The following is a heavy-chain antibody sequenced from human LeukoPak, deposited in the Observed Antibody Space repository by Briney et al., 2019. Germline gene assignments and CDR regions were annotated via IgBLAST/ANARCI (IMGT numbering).Heavy chain of an antibody. CDR3: ARDPPAYSSGWPVY. V-gene: IGHV3-7*01. CDR1: GFTFSSYW. Sequence: GGSLRLSCAASGFTFSSYWMSWVRQAPGKGLEWVANIKQDGSEKYYVDSVKGRFTISRDNAKNSLYLQMNSLRAEDTAVYYCARDPPAYSSGWPVYWGQGTLVTVSS. D-gene: IGHD6-19*01. J-gene: IGHJ4*02. CDR2: IKQDGSEK.